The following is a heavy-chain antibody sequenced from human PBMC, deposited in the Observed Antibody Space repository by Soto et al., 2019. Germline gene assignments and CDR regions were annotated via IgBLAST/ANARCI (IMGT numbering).Heavy chain of an antibody. D-gene: IGHD3-10*01. V-gene: IGHV4-59*01. Sequence: PSETLSLTCTVSGGSISSYYWSWIRQPPGKGLEWIGYIYYSGSTNYNPSLKSRVTISVDTSKNQFSLKLSSVTAADTAVYYCARVWGGAFDFWGQGPMVTVSS. CDR2: IYYSGST. CDR1: GGSISSYY. J-gene: IGHJ3*01. CDR3: ARVWGGAFDF.